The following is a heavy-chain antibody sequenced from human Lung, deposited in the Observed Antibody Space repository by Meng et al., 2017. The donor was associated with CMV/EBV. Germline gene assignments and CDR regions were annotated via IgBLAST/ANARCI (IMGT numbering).Heavy chain of an antibody. J-gene: IGHJ5*02. D-gene: IGHD3-22*01. Sequence: SCTASGFTSGDYAMSWVRQAPGKGLEWVGFIRSKAYGGTTEYAASVKGRFTISRDDSKSIAYLQMNSLKTEDTAVYYCTREPYYYDSSGYYYGFDPWGQGTLVTVSS. CDR1: GFTSGDYA. V-gene: IGHV3-49*04. CDR2: IRSKAYGGTT. CDR3: TREPYYYDSSGYYYGFDP.